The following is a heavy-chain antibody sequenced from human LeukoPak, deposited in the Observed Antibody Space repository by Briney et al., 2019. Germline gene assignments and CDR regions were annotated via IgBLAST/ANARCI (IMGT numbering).Heavy chain of an antibody. J-gene: IGHJ5*02. V-gene: IGHV1-8*01. D-gene: IGHD2-2*01. CDR1: GYTFTSYD. Sequence: ASVKVSCKASGYTFTSYDINWVRQATGQGLEWMGWMNPNSGNTGYAQKFQGRVTMTRDTSISTAYIDLSRLRSDDTAVYYCAKGLSTGWFDPWGQGTLVTVSS. CDR3: AKGLSTGWFDP. CDR2: MNPNSGNT.